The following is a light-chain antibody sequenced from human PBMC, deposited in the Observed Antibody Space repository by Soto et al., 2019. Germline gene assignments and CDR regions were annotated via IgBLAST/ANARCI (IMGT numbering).Light chain of an antibody. J-gene: IGLJ2*01. V-gene: IGLV3-21*02. CDR1: NIESKT. CDR2: DDS. CDR3: QVWDSRSDHVV. Sequence: SYELTQPPSVSVAPGQTARIACGGNNIESKTVHWYQQKPGQAPVLVVYDDSDLPSGSPERLSCSNSGNTATLTISRVEAGDEADYYCQVWDSRSDHVVFGGGTKLTVL.